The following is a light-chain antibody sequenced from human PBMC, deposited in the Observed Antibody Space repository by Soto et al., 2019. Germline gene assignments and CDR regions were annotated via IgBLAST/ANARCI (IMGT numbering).Light chain of an antibody. CDR3: AAWDDSLNGVV. Sequence: QSVLTQPPSASGTPGQRVTISCSGSSSNIGDNTVHWYQQLPGTAPKLLIHSNNERPSGVPDRFSGSKSGTSASLAISGLQSEDEADYYCAAWDDSLNGVVFGGGTKVTVL. J-gene: IGLJ2*01. V-gene: IGLV1-44*01. CDR2: SNN. CDR1: SSNIGDNT.